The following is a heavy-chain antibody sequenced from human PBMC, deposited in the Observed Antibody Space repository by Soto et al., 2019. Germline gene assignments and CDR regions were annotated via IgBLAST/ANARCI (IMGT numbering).Heavy chain of an antibody. D-gene: IGHD4-17*01. J-gene: IGHJ4*02. Sequence: QVQLVESGGGEVQPGRTLRLSCVASGCAFGRYAIHWVRQAPGKGLEWVAVISYDGSDKYYADSVKGRFTISRDNSKNTLYLQMNSLRPDDTAVYYCARDYGDYDFLDYWGQGTLVTVSS. CDR3: ARDYGDYDFLDY. CDR1: GCAFGRYA. CDR2: ISYDGSDK. V-gene: IGHV3-30-3*01.